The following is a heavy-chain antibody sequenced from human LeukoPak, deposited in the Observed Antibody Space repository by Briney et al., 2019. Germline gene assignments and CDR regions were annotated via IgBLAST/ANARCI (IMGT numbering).Heavy chain of an antibody. J-gene: IGHJ4*02. Sequence: ASVKVSCKASGYTFTSYGISWVRQAPGQGLEWMGWISAYNGNTNYAQKLQGRVTKTTDTSTSTAYMGLRSLRSDDTAVYYCVIGADLFNHWGEGTMVTVSS. CDR2: ISAYNGNT. CDR1: GYTFTSYG. V-gene: IGHV1-18*01. D-gene: IGHD6-19*01. CDR3: VIGADLFNH.